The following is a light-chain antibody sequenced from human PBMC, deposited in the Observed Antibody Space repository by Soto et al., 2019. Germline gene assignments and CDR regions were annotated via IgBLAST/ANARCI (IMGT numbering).Light chain of an antibody. CDR3: SSTAGNNNLV. CDR2: EVS. CDR1: SSDVGGHNY. J-gene: IGLJ3*02. Sequence: QSALTQSPSASGSPGQSVTISCTGTSSDVGGHNYVSWYQHHPGKAPKLIIYEVSKRPSGVPDRFSGSKSANTASLTVSGLQAEDEVFYYCSSTAGNNNLVFGGGTKVTVL. V-gene: IGLV2-8*01.